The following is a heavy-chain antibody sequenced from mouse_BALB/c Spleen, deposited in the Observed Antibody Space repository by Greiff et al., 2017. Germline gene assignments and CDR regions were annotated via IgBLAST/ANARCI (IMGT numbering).Heavy chain of an antibody. D-gene: IGHD2-2*01. V-gene: IGHV1S137*01. Sequence: QVQLQQSGAELVRPGVSVKISCKGSGYTFTDYAMHWVKQSHAKSLEWIGVISTYYGDASYNQKFKGKATMTVDKSSSTAYMELARLTSEDSAIYYCARGGYDANYYAMDYWGQGTSVTVSS. CDR3: ARGGYDANYYAMDY. J-gene: IGHJ4*01. CDR1: GYTFTDYA. CDR2: ISTYYGDA.